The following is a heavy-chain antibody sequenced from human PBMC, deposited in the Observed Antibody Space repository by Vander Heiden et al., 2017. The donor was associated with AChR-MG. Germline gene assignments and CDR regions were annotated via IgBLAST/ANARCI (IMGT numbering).Heavy chain of an antibody. Sequence: QVQLVESGGGVVQPGGSLRLSCAASGFTFSSYGMHGVRQAPGKGLEWVAFIRYDGRNKYYADSVKGRFTIFRDNSKNTLYLQMNSLRAEDTAVYYCAKDHRWVWFGELLTPGWVDYWGQGTLVTVSS. J-gene: IGHJ4*02. CDR3: AKDHRWVWFGELLTPGWVDY. CDR2: IRYDGRNK. CDR1: GFTFSSYG. V-gene: IGHV3-30*02. D-gene: IGHD3-10*01.